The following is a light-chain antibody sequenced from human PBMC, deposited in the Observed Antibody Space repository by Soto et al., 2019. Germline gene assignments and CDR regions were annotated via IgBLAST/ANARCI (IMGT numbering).Light chain of an antibody. V-gene: IGKV3-15*01. Sequence: EIVMTQSPATLSVSPGERATLSCRASQSVSSNLAWYQQKPGQAPRLLIYGASTRATGIPARFSGSGSGTEFTLTISSLQSEDFATYYCQQYNGYSSLFTFGPGTKVDIK. J-gene: IGKJ3*01. CDR2: GAS. CDR1: QSVSSN. CDR3: QQYNGYSSLFT.